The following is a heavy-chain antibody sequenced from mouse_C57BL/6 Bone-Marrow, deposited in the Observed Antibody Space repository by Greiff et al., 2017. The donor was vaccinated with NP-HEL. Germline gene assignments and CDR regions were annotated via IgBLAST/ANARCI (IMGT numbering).Heavy chain of an antibody. CDR2: IDPANGNT. V-gene: IGHV14-3*01. CDR3: ARAYYSNYGYFDV. CDR1: GFNIKNTY. Sequence: LVESVAELVRPGASVKLSCTASGFNIKNTYMHWVKQRPEQGLEWIGRIDPANGNTKYAPKFQGKATITADTSSNTAYLQLSSLTSEDTAIYYCARAYYSNYGYFDVWGTGTTVTVSS. J-gene: IGHJ1*03. D-gene: IGHD2-5*01.